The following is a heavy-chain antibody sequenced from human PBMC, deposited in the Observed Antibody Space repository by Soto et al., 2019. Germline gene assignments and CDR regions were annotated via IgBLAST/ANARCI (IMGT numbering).Heavy chain of an antibody. V-gene: IGHV4-59*01. J-gene: IGHJ4*02. CDR3: ARATYPQLIGPGYFDY. CDR1: GCSISSYY. CDR2: IYYSGST. Sequence: QVQLQESGPGLVKPSETLSLTCTVSGCSISSYYWSWIRQPPGTGLEWIGYIYYSGSTNYNPSLKSRVTISVDTSKIKFSLKLSYVTAADTAVYYCARATYPQLIGPGYFDYLGQGTMVTVSS. D-gene: IGHD3-16*01.